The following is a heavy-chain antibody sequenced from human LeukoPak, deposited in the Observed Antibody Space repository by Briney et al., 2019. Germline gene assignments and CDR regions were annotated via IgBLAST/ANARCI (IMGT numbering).Heavy chain of an antibody. J-gene: IGHJ4*02. CDR1: GGSISSYY. D-gene: IGHD3-22*01. Sequence: SETLSLTCTVSGGSISSYYWSWIRQPAGKGLEWIGRTHTSGSTNYNPSLKGRVTMSGDTSKNQFSLKLSSVTAADTAVYYCAREAYYYDSSGYRRFNYWGQGTLVTVSS. CDR2: THTSGST. V-gene: IGHV4-4*07. CDR3: AREAYYYDSSGYRRFNY.